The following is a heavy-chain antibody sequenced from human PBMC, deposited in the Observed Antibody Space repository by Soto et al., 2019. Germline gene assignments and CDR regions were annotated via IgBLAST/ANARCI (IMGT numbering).Heavy chain of an antibody. V-gene: IGHV3-64D*06. J-gene: IGHJ5*02. CDR2: ITTNGGGT. CDR1: GFTFSDYA. CDR3: VKEESASGSRWFDP. D-gene: IGHD2-2*01. Sequence: PGGSLRLSCSASGFTFSDYAMHWVRQAAGKGLEYVSSITTNGGGTNYADSVKGRFSISRDNSKNTVHLQMSSLRQEDTAVYYCVKEESASGSRWFDPWGQGTQVTVSS.